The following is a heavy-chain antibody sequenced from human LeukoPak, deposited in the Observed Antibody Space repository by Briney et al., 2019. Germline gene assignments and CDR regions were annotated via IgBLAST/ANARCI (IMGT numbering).Heavy chain of an antibody. CDR1: GYTFTNYG. CDR3: ARDDFGTSALAFDI. CDR2: ISRYNGNT. J-gene: IGHJ3*02. Sequence: GASVKVSCKASGYTFTNYGISWVRQAPGQGLEWMGWISRYNGNTNYAQKIQDRVTMTTDTSTSTAYVELRSLRSDDTAVYYCARDDFGTSALAFDIWGQGTMVTVSS. D-gene: IGHD4-17*01. V-gene: IGHV1-18*01.